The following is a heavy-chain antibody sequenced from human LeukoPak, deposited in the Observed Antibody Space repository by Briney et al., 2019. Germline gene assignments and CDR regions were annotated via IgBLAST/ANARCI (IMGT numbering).Heavy chain of an antibody. Sequence: PSETLPLTCAVYGGSFSGYYWSWIRQPPGKGLEWIGEINHSGSTNYNPSLKSRVTISVDTSKNQFSLKLSSVTAADTAVYYCATRPDGPGWFDPWGQGTLVTVSS. V-gene: IGHV4-34*01. CDR2: INHSGST. CDR3: ATRPDGPGWFDP. J-gene: IGHJ5*02. CDR1: GGSFSGYY. D-gene: IGHD2-8*01.